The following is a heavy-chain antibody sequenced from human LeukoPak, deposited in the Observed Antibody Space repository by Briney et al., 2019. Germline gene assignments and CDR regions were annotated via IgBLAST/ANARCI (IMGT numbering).Heavy chain of an antibody. CDR1: GGSISSYH. D-gene: IGHD1-14*01. CDR3: AREIVGGFNPGAY. Sequence: PSETLSLTCTVSGGSISSYHWSWIRQPPGKGLEWIGYMYYSGSTNYNPSLKSRVTISIDRSKNQIALELSSVTAADTAVYYCAREIVGGFNPGAYWGQGTLVTVSS. V-gene: IGHV4-59*12. CDR2: MYYSGST. J-gene: IGHJ4*02.